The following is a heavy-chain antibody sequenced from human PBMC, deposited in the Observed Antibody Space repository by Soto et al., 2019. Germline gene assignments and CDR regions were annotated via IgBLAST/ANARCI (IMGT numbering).Heavy chain of an antibody. Sequence: ASVKVSCKASGYTFTSYDINWVRQATGQGLEWMGWMNPNSGNTGYAQKFQGRVTMTRNTSISTAHMELSSLRSEDTAVYYCARVGPIAAAAAYYYYYMDVWGKGTTVTVSS. CDR3: ARVGPIAAAAAYYYYYMDV. D-gene: IGHD6-13*01. CDR2: MNPNSGNT. CDR1: GYTFTSYD. J-gene: IGHJ6*03. V-gene: IGHV1-8*01.